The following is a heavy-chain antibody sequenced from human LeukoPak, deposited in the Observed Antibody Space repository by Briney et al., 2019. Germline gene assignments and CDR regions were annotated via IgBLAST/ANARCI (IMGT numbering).Heavy chain of an antibody. CDR3: ARDPVLRYFDPGNYYYYGMDV. J-gene: IGHJ6*02. D-gene: IGHD3-9*01. Sequence: GGSLRLSCAASGFTFSSYSMNWVRQAPGKGLEWVSSISSSSSYIYYADSVKGRFTISRDNSKNTLYLQMNSLRAEDTAVYYCARDPVLRYFDPGNYYYYGMDVWGQGTTVTVSS. V-gene: IGHV3-21*01. CDR1: GFTFSSYS. CDR2: ISSSSSYI.